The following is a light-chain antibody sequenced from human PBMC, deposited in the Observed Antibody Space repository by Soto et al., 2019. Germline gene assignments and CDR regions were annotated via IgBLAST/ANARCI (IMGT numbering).Light chain of an antibody. CDR2: GAS. CDR1: QSVSIL. J-gene: IGKJ4*01. V-gene: IGKV3-20*01. CDR3: QQYVSIPLT. Sequence: EIVLTQSPGTLSLSPGERATLSCRASQSVSILLAWYQQKPGQAPRLLIYGASSRATGIPDRFSGSGSGTDFTLTISRLEPEDFAVYYCQQYVSIPLTFGGGTKVDIK.